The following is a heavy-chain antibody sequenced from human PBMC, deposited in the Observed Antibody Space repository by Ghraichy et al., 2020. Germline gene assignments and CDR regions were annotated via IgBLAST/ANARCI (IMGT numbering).Heavy chain of an antibody. J-gene: IGHJ4*02. D-gene: IGHD1-7*01. CDR2: IIPIFGTA. Sequence: SVKVSCKASGGTFSSYAISWVRQAPGQGLEWMGGIIPIFGTANYAQKFQGRVTITADESTSTAYMELSSLRSEDTAVYYCAGGNSGITGTTVDYWGQGTLVTVSS. V-gene: IGHV1-69*13. CDR3: AGGNSGITGTTVDY. CDR1: GGTFSSYA.